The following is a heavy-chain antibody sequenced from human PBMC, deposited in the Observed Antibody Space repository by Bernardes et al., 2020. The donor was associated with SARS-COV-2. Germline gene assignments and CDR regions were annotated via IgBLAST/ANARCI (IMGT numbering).Heavy chain of an antibody. CDR1: GFTFSRYN. V-gene: IGHV3-48*02. CDR3: SREGSGFDP. J-gene: IGHJ5*02. Sequence: GGSLRLSCEASGFTFSRYNMNWVRQAPGKGLEWVSFISSSGDTIFNADSLKGRFTISRDNAKNSLYLQMNSLRHEDTAVYYCSREGSGFDPWGQGTLVTVSS. CDR2: ISSSGDTI.